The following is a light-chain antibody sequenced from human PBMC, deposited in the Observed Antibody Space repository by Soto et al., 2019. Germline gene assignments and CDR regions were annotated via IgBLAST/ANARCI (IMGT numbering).Light chain of an antibody. J-gene: IGLJ3*02. CDR1: SGHSSYA. Sequence: QLVLTQSPSASASLGASVKLTCTLSSGHSSYAIAWHHQQPEKGPRYLMKVNSDGSHIKGDGIPDRFSGSSSGAERYLTISSLQSEDEADYYCQTWGTGIRVFGGGTQLTVL. V-gene: IGLV4-69*01. CDR3: QTWGTGIRV. CDR2: VNSDGSH.